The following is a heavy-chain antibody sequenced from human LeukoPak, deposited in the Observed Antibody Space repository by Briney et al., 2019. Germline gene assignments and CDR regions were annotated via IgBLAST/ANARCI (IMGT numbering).Heavy chain of an antibody. CDR1: GFTFSSYA. CDR2: ISSSSSYI. V-gene: IGHV3-21*01. Sequence: GGSLRLSCAASGFTFSSYAMSWVRQAPGKGLEWVSSISSSSSYIYYADSVKGRFTISRDNAKNSLYLQMNSLRAEDTAVYYCARAVGATSNFDYWGQGTLVTVSS. J-gene: IGHJ4*02. D-gene: IGHD1-26*01. CDR3: ARAVGATSNFDY.